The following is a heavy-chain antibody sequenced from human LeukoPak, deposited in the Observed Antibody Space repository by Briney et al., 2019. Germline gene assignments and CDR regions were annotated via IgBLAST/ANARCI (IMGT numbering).Heavy chain of an antibody. CDR1: GGSISSGDYY. CDR3: ARAPPTYYWSGYGYYYMDV. J-gene: IGHJ6*03. CDR2: IYYSGST. V-gene: IGHV4-30-4*08. Sequence: SQTLSLTCTVSGGSISSGDYYWSWIRQPPGKGLEWIGYIYYSGSTYYNPSLKSRVTISVDTSKNQFSLKLSSVTAADTAVYYCARAPPTYYWSGYGYYYMDVWGTGTTVTVSS. D-gene: IGHD3-3*01.